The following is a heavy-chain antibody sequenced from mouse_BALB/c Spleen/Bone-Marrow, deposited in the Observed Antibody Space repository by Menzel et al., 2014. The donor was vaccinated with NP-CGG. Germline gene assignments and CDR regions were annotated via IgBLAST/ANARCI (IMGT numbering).Heavy chain of an antibody. V-gene: IGHV1S81*02. CDR3: ARCCYGNYFDY. CDR2: INPSNGRT. CDR1: GYTFTSYW. J-gene: IGHJ2*01. D-gene: IGHD2-1*01. Sequence: QVQLQQSGAELVKPGASVKLSCKASGYTFTSYWMHWVKRRPGQGLEWIGEINPSNGRTNYNEKFKSKATLTVDKSSSTAYMQLSSLTSEDSAVYYCARCCYGNYFDYWGQGTTLTVSS.